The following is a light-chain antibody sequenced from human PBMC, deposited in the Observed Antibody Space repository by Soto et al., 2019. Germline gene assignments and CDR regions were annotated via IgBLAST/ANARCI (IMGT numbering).Light chain of an antibody. CDR1: QSVSSN. V-gene: IGKV3-15*01. CDR2: GAS. Sequence: EVVLTQSPDTLSLSPGETATLSCRASQSVSSNLAWYQQKPGQAPRLLIYGASTRATGIPARFSGSGSGTEFTLTISSLQSEDFAVYYCQQYNNWPSGTFGQGTKVDIK. J-gene: IGKJ1*01. CDR3: QQYNNWPSGT.